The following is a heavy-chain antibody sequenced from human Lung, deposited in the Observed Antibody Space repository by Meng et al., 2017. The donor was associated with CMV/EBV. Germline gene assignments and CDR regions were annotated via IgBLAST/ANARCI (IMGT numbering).Heavy chain of an antibody. CDR2: IYSGGST. CDR3: ARQYLMATTYYINY. CDR1: GFTVSTNY. D-gene: IGHD5-24*01. Sequence: AASGFTVSTNYLSWVRQAPGKGLEWISVIYSGGSTFYVDSVKGRFTISRDNSKNTLYLQMRNLRPEDTAVYYCARQYLMATTYYINYWGQGTLVTVSS. V-gene: IGHV3-66*02. J-gene: IGHJ4*02.